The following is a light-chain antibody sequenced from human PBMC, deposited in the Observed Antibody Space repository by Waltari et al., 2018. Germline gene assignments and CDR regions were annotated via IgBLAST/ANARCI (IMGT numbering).Light chain of an antibody. CDR2: GAS. V-gene: IGKV3D-15*01. CDR3: QQYYNWPRT. CDR1: QSVGNN. J-gene: IGKJ1*01. Sequence: EIVMTQSPATLSVSPGERATLYCRASQSVGNNLVWYQHKPGQAPRLLMYGASIRSVDFPSRFSGSGSGTEFTLTISGLQSEDFALYYCQQYYNWPRTFGQGTKVEIK.